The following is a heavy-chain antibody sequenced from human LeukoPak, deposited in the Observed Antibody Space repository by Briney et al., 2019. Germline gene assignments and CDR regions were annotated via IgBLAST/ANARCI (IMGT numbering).Heavy chain of an antibody. J-gene: IGHJ5*02. CDR2: IHYSGST. D-gene: IGHD6-13*01. V-gene: IGHV4-39*01. CDR1: GGSISNRSYS. Sequence: KTSETLSLTCTVSGGSISNRSYSWGWIRQPPGRGLEWIETIHYSGSTYYNPSLKSRVTISVDTSKNQFSLKMSSVSAADTSVYYCARHRSLAAALDWLDPWGQGTLVTVSS. CDR3: ARHRSLAAALDWLDP.